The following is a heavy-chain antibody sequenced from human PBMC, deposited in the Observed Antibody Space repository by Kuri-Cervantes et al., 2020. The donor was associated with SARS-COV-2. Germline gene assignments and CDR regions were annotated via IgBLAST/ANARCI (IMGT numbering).Heavy chain of an antibody. CDR2: IYSCGST. Sequence: GESLKISCAASGFTVSSNYMSWVRQAPGKGLEWVSVIYSCGSTYYADSVKGRFTISRDNSKNTLYLQMNSLRAEDTAVYYCAREGQWLVYTCFDYWGQGTLVTVSS. J-gene: IGHJ4*02. D-gene: IGHD6-19*01. CDR1: GFTVSSNY. V-gene: IGHV3-66*03. CDR3: AREGQWLVYTCFDY.